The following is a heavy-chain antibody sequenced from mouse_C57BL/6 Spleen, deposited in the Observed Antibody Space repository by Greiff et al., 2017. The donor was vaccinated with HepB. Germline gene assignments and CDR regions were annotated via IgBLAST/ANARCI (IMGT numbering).Heavy chain of an antibody. CDR1: GYTFTDYN. J-gene: IGHJ4*01. V-gene: IGHV1-18*01. D-gene: IGHD1-1*01. Sequence: EVQLQQSGPELVKPGASVKIPCKASGYTFTDYNMDWVKQSHGKSLEWIGDINPNNGGTIYNQKFKGKATLTVDKSSSTAYMERRSLTSEDTAVYYCARWGYGSSYAMDYWGQGTSGTVSS. CDR3: ARWGYGSSYAMDY. CDR2: INPNNGGT.